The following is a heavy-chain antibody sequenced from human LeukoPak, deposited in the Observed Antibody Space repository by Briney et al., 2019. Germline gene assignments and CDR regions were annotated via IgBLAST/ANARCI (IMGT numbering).Heavy chain of an antibody. CDR2: ISSSGSTI. D-gene: IGHD3-3*01. CDR3: ARGRPLTIFGVVTGMDV. Sequence: GRSLRLSCAASGFTFSSYEMNWVRQAPGKGLEWVSYISSSGSTIYYADSVKGRFTISRDNAKNSLYLQMNSLRAEDTAVYYCARGRPLTIFGVVTGMDVWGQGTTVTVSS. CDR1: GFTFSSYE. V-gene: IGHV3-48*03. J-gene: IGHJ6*02.